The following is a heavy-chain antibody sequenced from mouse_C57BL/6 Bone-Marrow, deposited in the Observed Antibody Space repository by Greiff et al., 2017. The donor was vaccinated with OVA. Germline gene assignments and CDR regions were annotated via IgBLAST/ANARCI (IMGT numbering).Heavy chain of an antibody. V-gene: IGHV5-17*01. CDR1: GFPFSASG. CDR3: AIERAMDY. J-gene: IGHJ4*01. CDR2: ISSGRSTI. Sequence: EVKLVESGGGLVKPGGSLKLSCAASGFPFSASGMHWVRQAPEKGLEWVAYISSGRSTIYYADTVKGRFTISRDNAKNTLFLQMTSLRSEYTAMYYCAIERAMDYWGQGTSVTVSS.